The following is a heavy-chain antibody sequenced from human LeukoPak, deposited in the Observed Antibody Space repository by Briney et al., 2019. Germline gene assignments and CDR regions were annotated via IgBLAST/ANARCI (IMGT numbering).Heavy chain of an antibody. CDR1: GGSISSGGYY. Sequence: PSKTLSLTCTVSGGSISSGGYYWSWIRQHPGKGLEWIGYIYYSGSTYYNPSLKSRVTISVDTSKNQFSLKLSSVTAADTAVYYCARGHRYCSGGSCYANWFDPWGQGTLVTVSS. V-gene: IGHV4-31*03. J-gene: IGHJ5*02. CDR2: IYYSGST. CDR3: ARGHRYCSGGSCYANWFDP. D-gene: IGHD2-15*01.